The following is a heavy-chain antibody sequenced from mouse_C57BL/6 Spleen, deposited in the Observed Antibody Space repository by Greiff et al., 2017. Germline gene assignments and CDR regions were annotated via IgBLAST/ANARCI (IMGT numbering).Heavy chain of an antibody. V-gene: IGHV5-6*01. CDR3: ARHEDSSGYAWCAD. CDR2: ISSGGSYT. D-gene: IGHD3-2*02. J-gene: IGHJ3*01. Sequence: EVNVVESGGDLVKPGGSLKLSCAASGFTFSSYGKSWVRQTPDKRLEWVATISSGGSYTYYPDSVTGRFTISRDNAKNTLYLQMSSLKSEDTAMYYCARHEDSSGYAWCADWGQGTLVTVSA. CDR1: GFTFSSYG.